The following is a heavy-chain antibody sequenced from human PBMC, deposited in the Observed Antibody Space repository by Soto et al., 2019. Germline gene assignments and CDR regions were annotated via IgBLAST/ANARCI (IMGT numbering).Heavy chain of an antibody. CDR2: IIPILGIA. CDR3: AGVVIMVSSYYYMDV. CDR1: GGTFSSYT. J-gene: IGHJ6*03. Sequence: SVKVSCKASGGTFSSYTISWVRQAPGQGLEWMGRIIPILGIANYAQKFQGRVTITADKSTSTAYMELSSLRSEDTAVYYCAGVVIMVSSYYYMDVWGKRPTVTAPS. D-gene: IGHD3-3*01. V-gene: IGHV1-69*02.